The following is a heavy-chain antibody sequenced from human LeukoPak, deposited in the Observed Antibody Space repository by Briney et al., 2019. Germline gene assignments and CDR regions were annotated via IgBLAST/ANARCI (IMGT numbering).Heavy chain of an antibody. Sequence: GGSLRPSCAASGFTFRSYGMHWVRQAPGRGLEWVAVISYDGSNEYYVDPVKGRFNISRDNSKNTLYLQMHSLRVEDTARYYCARGGNDFFYYGLDVWGQGTTVTVSS. V-gene: IGHV3-30*03. CDR2: ISYDGSNE. CDR3: ARGGNDFFYYGLDV. J-gene: IGHJ6*02. CDR1: GFTFRSYG. D-gene: IGHD1-1*01.